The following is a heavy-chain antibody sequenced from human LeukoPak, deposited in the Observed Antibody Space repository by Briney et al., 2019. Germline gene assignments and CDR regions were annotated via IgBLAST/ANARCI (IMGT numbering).Heavy chain of an antibody. J-gene: IGHJ5*02. V-gene: IGHV1-18*01. CDR3: ARDNWSGSYSGGKWFDP. CDR1: GYSFTSYG. CDR2: ISAYNGNT. D-gene: IGHD1-26*01. Sequence: ASVKVSCKGSGYSFTSYGISWVRQAPGQGLEWMGWISAYNGNTNYAQKLQGRVTMTTDTSTSTAYMELRSLRSDDTAVYYCARDNWSGSYSGGKWFDPWGQGTLVTVSS.